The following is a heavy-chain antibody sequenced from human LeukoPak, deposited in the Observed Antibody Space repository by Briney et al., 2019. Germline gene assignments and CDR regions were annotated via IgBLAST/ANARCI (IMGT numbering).Heavy chain of an antibody. J-gene: IGHJ3*02. D-gene: IGHD3-3*01. CDR3: ARHQTGFSYPLDI. Sequence: PSETLSLTCSVSGASLTSYFWSWIRQPPGKGLEWIAYIGPSGSTTFNPCLKSRLTMSLDTSKSQFSLILTSVTAADTAVYFCARHQTGFSYPLDIWGLGTTVTVSS. V-gene: IGHV4-4*09. CDR2: IGPSGST. CDR1: GASLTSYF.